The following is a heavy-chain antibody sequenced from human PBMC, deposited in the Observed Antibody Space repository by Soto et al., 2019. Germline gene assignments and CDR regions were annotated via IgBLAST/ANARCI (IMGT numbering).Heavy chain of an antibody. V-gene: IGHV1-8*01. D-gene: IGHD4-17*01. J-gene: IGHJ3*02. CDR2: MNPNSGNT. CDR3: ARGDDYGDYDRSDAFDI. CDR1: GYTFTSYD. Sequence: GASVKVSCKASGYTFTSYDINCVRQATGQGLEWMGWMNPNSGNTGYAQKFQGSVTMTRNTSISTAYMELSSLRSEDTAVYYCARGDDYGDYDRSDAFDIWGQGTMVTVSS.